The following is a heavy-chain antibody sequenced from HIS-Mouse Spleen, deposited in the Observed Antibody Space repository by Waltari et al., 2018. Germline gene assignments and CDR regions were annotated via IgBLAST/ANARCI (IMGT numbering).Heavy chain of an antibody. CDR2: IIPILGIA. CDR3: ARGIPYSSSWYDWYFDL. J-gene: IGHJ2*01. Sequence: QVQLVQSGAEVKKPGSSVKVSCKASGGTFSSYAISWVRQAPGQGLEWMGRIIPILGIANYAQKFQGRVTITADKSTSTAYMELSSLRSEDTAVYYCARGIPYSSSWYDWYFDLWGRGTLVTVSS. V-gene: IGHV1-69*04. D-gene: IGHD6-13*01. CDR1: GGTFSSYA.